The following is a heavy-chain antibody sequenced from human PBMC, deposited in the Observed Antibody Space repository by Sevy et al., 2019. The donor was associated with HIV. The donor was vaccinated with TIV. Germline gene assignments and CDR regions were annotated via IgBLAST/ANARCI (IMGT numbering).Heavy chain of an antibody. D-gene: IGHD2-8*02. CDR2: INSRSSTI. CDR1: GFTFSSYA. Sequence: GGSLRLSCAASGFTFSSYAMHWVRQAPGKGLEWVSYINSRSSTIHYADSVKGRFTIFRDNAQNSLYLQMNSLRGEDTAVYYCARGPSFLVVSDAPVDYWGQGTLVTVSS. J-gene: IGHJ4*02. CDR3: ARGPSFLVVSDAPVDY. V-gene: IGHV3-48*01.